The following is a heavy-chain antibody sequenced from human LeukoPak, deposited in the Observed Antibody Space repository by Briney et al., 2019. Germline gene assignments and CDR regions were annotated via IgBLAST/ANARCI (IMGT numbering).Heavy chain of an antibody. V-gene: IGHV1-8*01. CDR1: GYTFTSYD. D-gene: IGHD3-9*01. J-gene: IGHJ6*03. CDR2: MNPNSGNT. CDR3: ARGRVDILTGYSFYYYYTDV. Sequence: ASVKVSCKASGYTFTSYDINWVRQATGQGLEWMGWMNPNSGNTGYAQKFQGRVTMTRNTSISTAYMELSSLRSEDTAVYYCARGRVDILTGYSFYYYYTDVWGKGTTVTVSS.